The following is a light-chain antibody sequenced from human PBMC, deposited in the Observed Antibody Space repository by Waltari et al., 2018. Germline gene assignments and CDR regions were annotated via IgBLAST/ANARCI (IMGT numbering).Light chain of an antibody. J-gene: IGKJ1*01. Sequence: EIVLTQSPGTLSLSPGERATLSCRASQGVGKYLAWYQQRPGQDPRLLLYHTSIRATGIPDRFSCSGYGTDFSLTLIRLEPEDFAVDYCQKYDLLPATLGQGTTVVIK. CDR2: HTS. CDR3: QKYDLLPAT. V-gene: IGKV3-20*01. CDR1: QGVGKY.